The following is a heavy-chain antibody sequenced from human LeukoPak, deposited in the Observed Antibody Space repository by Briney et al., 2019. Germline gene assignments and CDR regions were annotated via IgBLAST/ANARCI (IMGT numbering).Heavy chain of an antibody. CDR2: IWYDGSNK. V-gene: IGHV3-33*01. J-gene: IGHJ3*02. Sequence: GGSLRLSCAASGFTFSSYGMHWVRQAPGKGLEWVAVIWYDGSNKYYADSVKGRFTISRDNSKNTLYLRMNSLRAEDTAVYYCARDALDIAVVPAAIWAPHHDAFDIWGQGTMVTASS. CDR1: GFTFSSYG. D-gene: IGHD2-2*02. CDR3: ARDALDIAVVPAAIWAPHHDAFDI.